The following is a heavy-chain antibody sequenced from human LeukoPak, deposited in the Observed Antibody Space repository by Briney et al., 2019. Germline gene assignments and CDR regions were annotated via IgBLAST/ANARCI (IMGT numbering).Heavy chain of an antibody. V-gene: IGHV3-53*01. CDR1: GFTFSTYG. J-gene: IGHJ4*02. D-gene: IGHD4-23*01. CDR3: ATFLYAGNAGGSVGY. Sequence: GGSLRLSCAASGFTFSTYGMTWVRQAPGKGLEWVSVIYRGGNTYYADSVKGRFTISRDNSKNTVYLQMNRLRAEDTAIYYCATFLYAGNAGGSVGYWGQGTLVTVSS. CDR2: IYRGGNT.